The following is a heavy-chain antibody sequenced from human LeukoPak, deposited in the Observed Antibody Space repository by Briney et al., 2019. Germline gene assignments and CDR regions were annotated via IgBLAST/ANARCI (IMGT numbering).Heavy chain of an antibody. J-gene: IGHJ5*02. CDR1: GGSIKSYY. CDR2: IHASGST. D-gene: IGHD3-10*01. V-gene: IGHV4-59*01. CDR3: ARKGEHYYATGKLWPAWSDL. Sequence: SETLSLTCTVSGGSIKSYYWSWIRQSPGKGLELIGYIHASGSTHYNPSFTSRVTISVDMSNNLFSLKLTSVTTADTAIYYCARKGEHYYATGKLWPAWSDLWGQETLVTVSS.